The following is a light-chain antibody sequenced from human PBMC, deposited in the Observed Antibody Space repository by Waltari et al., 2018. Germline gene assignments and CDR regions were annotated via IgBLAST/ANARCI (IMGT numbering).Light chain of an antibody. V-gene: IGLV3-19*01. CDR3: NSRDSSGNHLV. J-gene: IGLJ3*02. CDR2: GKN. Sequence: SSELTQDPALSVALGQTVSITCQGDSPRSYYASWYQHKPGQAPVLVIYGKNNPPPGIPDRFSGSSSGNTASLTITGGQAEDEADYYCNSRDSSGNHLVFGGGTKLTVL. CDR1: SPRSYY.